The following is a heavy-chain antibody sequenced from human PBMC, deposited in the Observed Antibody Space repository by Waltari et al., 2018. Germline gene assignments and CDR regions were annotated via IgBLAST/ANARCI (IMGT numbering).Heavy chain of an antibody. CDR2: SSEGSDYS. CDR1: GLNFRSYS. Sequence: EVQLVESGGGLVKPGGSLRLSCVVSGLNFRSYSMNWVRQAPGKGLEWLSYSSEGSDYSYSADSVNGRFTISRDNAKNSLYLQMNRLRTDDTAVYYCARDFYCSDGRCTDYWGQGTLVTVSS. D-gene: IGHD2-15*01. V-gene: IGHV3-21*01. CDR3: ARDFYCSDGRCTDY. J-gene: IGHJ4*02.